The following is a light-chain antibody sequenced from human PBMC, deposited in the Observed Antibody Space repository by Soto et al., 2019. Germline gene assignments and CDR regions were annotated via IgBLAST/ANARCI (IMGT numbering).Light chain of an antibody. CDR2: AAS. Sequence: EMVLTQSPGTLSLSPGERVTLSCRASQTVGSNYLAWYQQKPGQAPRLLVSAASSRATGIPDRFSGSGSGTDFTLSISRLEPEDFAVYYCQQYASSPRTFGQGTQVDIK. V-gene: IGKV3-20*01. CDR1: QTVGSNY. CDR3: QQYASSPRT. J-gene: IGKJ1*01.